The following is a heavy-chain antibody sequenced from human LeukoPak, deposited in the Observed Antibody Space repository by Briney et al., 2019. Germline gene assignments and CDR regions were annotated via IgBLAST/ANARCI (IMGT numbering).Heavy chain of an antibody. J-gene: IGHJ3*02. D-gene: IGHD1-1*01. Sequence: SETLSLTCTVSGGSISSSSYYWGWIRQPPGKGLEWIGSIYYSGSAYYNPSLKSRVTISVDTSKNQFSLKLSSVTAADTAVYYCATTGRDLDDAFDIWGQGTMVTVSS. V-gene: IGHV4-39*07. CDR2: IYYSGSA. CDR1: GGSISSSSYY. CDR3: ATTGRDLDDAFDI.